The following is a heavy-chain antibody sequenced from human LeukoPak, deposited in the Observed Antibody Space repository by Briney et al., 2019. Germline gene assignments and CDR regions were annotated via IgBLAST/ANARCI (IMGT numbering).Heavy chain of an antibody. CDR1: GFTFSSYS. J-gene: IGHJ4*02. D-gene: IGHD6-13*01. CDR3: ARDAPYSSSCLDY. CDR2: ISSSSSYI. Sequence: GGSLRLSCAASGFTFSSYSMNWVRQAPGKGLEWVSPISSSSSYIYYADSVKGRFTISRDNAKNSLYLQMNSLRAEDTAVYYCARDAPYSSSCLDYWGQGTLVTVSS. V-gene: IGHV3-21*01.